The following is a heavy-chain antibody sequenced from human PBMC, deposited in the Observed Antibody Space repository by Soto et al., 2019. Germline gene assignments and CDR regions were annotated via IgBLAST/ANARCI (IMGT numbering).Heavy chain of an antibody. CDR3: AREDTANGGAFDI. V-gene: IGHV1-46*01. Sequence: ASVKVSCKASGYSFISYYMNWVRQAPGQGLEWMGMINPSGGSTSSARKFQGRVTMTRDTSTSTVYMELSSLRSEDTAVYYCAREDTANGGAFDIWGQGTMVTVSS. D-gene: IGHD5-18*01. CDR2: INPSGGST. CDR1: GYSFISYY. J-gene: IGHJ3*02.